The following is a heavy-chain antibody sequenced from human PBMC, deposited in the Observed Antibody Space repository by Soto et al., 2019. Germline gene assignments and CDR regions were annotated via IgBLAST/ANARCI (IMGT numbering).Heavy chain of an antibody. J-gene: IGHJ4*02. V-gene: IGHV4-31*03. D-gene: IGHD6-19*01. Sequence: QVELQESGPGLVKPSQTLSLTCTVSGGSISSGGYYWSWVRQHPGKGLEWIGYIYDSGSTYYNPSLHSRVTRSIGTSKNQFSLKLTSVTAADTAVYYCASQATGWYPDYWGQGTLVTVSS. CDR2: IYDSGST. CDR3: ASQATGWYPDY. CDR1: GGSISSGGYY.